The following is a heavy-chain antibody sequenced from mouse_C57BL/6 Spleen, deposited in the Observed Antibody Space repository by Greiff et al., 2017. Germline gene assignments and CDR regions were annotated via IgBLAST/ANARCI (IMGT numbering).Heavy chain of an antibody. Sequence: VQLQQSGPELVKPGASVKMSCKASGYTFTDYNMHWVKQSHGKSLEWIGYINPNNGGTSYNQKFKGKATLTVNKSSSTAYMERRSLTSEDSAVYYCARSAHYYGSSYGYWGQGTTLTVSS. V-gene: IGHV1-22*01. D-gene: IGHD1-1*01. J-gene: IGHJ2*01. CDR3: ARSAHYYGSSYGY. CDR1: GYTFTDYN. CDR2: INPNNGGT.